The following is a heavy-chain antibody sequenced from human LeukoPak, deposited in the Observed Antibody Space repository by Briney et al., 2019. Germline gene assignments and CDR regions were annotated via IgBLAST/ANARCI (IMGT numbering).Heavy chain of an antibody. J-gene: IGHJ3*02. V-gene: IGHV4-39*07. CDR1: GDSIGSSSYY. CDR3: ARIDTPSIAAFYDAFDI. CDR2: IYYGGST. Sequence: SETLSLTCTVSGDSIGSSSYYWGWIRQPPGKGLEWIGSIYYGGSTYYNPSLKSRVTISLDTSKNHFSLKMSSVTAADTAVYYCARIDTPSIAAFYDAFDIWGQGTMVTVSS. D-gene: IGHD6-6*01.